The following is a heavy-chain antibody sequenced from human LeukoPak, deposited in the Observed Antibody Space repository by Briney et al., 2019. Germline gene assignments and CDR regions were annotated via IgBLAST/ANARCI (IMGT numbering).Heavy chain of an antibody. CDR1: GGSISSGDYS. CDR2: IYYSGST. CDR3: ARTTYYYDSCGYYPTPFDY. Sequence: KSSETLSLTCTVSGGSISSGDYSWSWIRQPPGKGLEWIGYIYYSGSTNYNPSLKSRVTISVDTSKNRFSLKLSSVTAADTAVYYCARTTYYYDSCGYYPTPFDYWGQGTLVTVSS. J-gene: IGHJ4*02. D-gene: IGHD3-22*01. V-gene: IGHV4-30-4*01.